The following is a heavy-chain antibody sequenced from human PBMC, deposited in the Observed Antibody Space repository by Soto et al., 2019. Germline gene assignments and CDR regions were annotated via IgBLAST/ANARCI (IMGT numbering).Heavy chain of an antibody. V-gene: IGHV3-30*18. Sequence: QVQLVESGGGVVQPGRSLRLSCAASGFTFSSYAMHWVRQAPGKGLEWVAVISYDGSDKYYADSVKGRFTISRDNSKKTLNLQMNRLRAEDTAGYYRAKALGELSPESYDYWGQGTLITVSS. CDR1: GFTFSSYA. J-gene: IGHJ4*02. CDR3: AKALGELSPESYDY. D-gene: IGHD3-16*02. CDR2: ISYDGSDK.